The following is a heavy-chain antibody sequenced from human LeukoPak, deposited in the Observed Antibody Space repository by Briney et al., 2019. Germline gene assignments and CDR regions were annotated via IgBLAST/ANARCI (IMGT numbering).Heavy chain of an antibody. CDR2: ISGSGGST. CDR1: GFTFSSYV. V-gene: IGHV3-23*01. Sequence: PGGSLRLSCAASGFTFSSYVMSWVRQAPGKGLEWVSGISGSGGSTYYADSVKGRLTISRDNSKNTLYLRMNSLRVEDTAVYYCARATGGLLWFGETHWGQGTLVTVSS. D-gene: IGHD3-10*01. CDR3: ARATGGLLWFGETH. J-gene: IGHJ4*02.